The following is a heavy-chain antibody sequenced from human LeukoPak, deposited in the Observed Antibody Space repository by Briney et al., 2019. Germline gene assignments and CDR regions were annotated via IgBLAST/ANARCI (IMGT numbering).Heavy chain of an antibody. CDR2: IYYSGST. J-gene: IGHJ4*02. D-gene: IGHD3-10*01. V-gene: IGHV4-39*01. Sequence: PSETLSLTCTVSGGSISSSSYYWGWIRQPPGKGLEWIGSIYYSGSTYYNPSLKSRVTISVDTSKNQFSLKLSSVTAADTAVYYCARHPLWFGEFYFDHWGQGTLVTVSS. CDR1: GGSISSSSYY. CDR3: ARHPLWFGEFYFDH.